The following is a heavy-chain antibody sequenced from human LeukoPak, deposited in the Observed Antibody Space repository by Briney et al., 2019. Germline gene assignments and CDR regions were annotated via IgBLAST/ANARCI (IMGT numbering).Heavy chain of an antibody. D-gene: IGHD3-22*01. Sequence: ASVTVSCKASGYTFTSYGISWVRQAPGQGLEWMGWISAYNGNTNYAQKLQGRVTMTTDTSTSTAYMELRSLRSDDTAVYYCAREVRGYYDSCGYYQTLDYWGQGTLVTVSS. CDR1: GYTFTSYG. J-gene: IGHJ4*02. V-gene: IGHV1-18*01. CDR3: AREVRGYYDSCGYYQTLDY. CDR2: ISAYNGNT.